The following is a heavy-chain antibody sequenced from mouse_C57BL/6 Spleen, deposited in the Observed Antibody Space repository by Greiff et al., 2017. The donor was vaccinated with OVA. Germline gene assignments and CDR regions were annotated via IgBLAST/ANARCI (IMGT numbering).Heavy chain of an antibody. D-gene: IGHD3-2*02. CDR1: GFNIKDDY. J-gene: IGHJ2*01. CDR3: TTGSSSY. V-gene: IGHV14-4*01. Sequence: EVKLVESGAELVRPGASVKLSCTASGFNIKDDYMHWVKQRPEQGLEWIGWIDPENGDTEYASKFQGKATITADTSSNTAYLQLSSLTSEDTAVYYCTTGSSSYWGQGTTLTVSS. CDR2: IDPENGDT.